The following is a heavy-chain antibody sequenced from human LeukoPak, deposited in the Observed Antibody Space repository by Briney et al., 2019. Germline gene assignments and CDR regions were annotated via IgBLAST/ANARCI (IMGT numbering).Heavy chain of an antibody. J-gene: IGHJ4*02. CDR2: IGSSSATI. V-gene: IGHV3-48*01. CDR1: GFSFKSYS. CDR3: ASPLYYYDSSGFGY. Sequence: GGSLRLSCVVSGFSFKSYSMNWVRQAPGKGLEWLSYIGSSSATIYYADSVRGRFTISRDDAKNSLYLQMNSLRAEDTAVYYCASPLYYYDSSGFGYWGQGTLVTVSS. D-gene: IGHD3-22*01.